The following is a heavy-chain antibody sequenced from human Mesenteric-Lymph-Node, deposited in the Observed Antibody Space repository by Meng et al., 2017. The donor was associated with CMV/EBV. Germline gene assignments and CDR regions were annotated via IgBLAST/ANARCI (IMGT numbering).Heavy chain of an antibody. Sequence: GESLKISCAASGFSFYTYGMNWLRQAPGKGLEWVSSIDSTGNYIRYADSVQGRFTISRDNAHNSLYLQMSSLRADDTAVYYCARDFGNWNPSWFDPWGQGTLVTVSS. J-gene: IGHJ5*02. CDR2: IDSTGNYI. CDR3: ARDFGNWNPSWFDP. CDR1: GFSFYTYG. D-gene: IGHD1-1*01. V-gene: IGHV3-21*01.